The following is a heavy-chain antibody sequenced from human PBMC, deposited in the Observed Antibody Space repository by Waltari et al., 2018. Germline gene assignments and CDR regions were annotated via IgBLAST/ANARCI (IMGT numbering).Heavy chain of an antibody. V-gene: IGHV4-38-2*01. CDR2: IYHSGST. CDR3: ARRLATVTTGWYFDL. Sequence: QVQLQESGPGLVKPSETLSLTCAVSGYSISSGYYWGWIRQPPGKGLEWIGSIYHSGSTSYNPALKSRVTISVDTSKNQFSLKLSSVTAADTAVYYCARRLATVTTGWYFDLWGRGTLVTVSS. CDR1: GYSISSGYY. D-gene: IGHD4-17*01. J-gene: IGHJ2*01.